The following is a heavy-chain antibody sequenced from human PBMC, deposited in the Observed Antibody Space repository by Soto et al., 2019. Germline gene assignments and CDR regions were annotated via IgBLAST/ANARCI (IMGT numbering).Heavy chain of an antibody. Sequence: VGSLRLSCAASGFTFSSYAMHWVRQAPGKGLEWVAVISYGGSNKYYADSVKGRFTISRDNSKNTLYLQMNSLRAEDTAVYYCARESVDIVVVVAASYYYYYGMDVWGQGTTVTVSS. V-gene: IGHV3-30-3*01. CDR3: ARESVDIVVVVAASYYYYYGMDV. CDR1: GFTFSSYA. J-gene: IGHJ6*02. CDR2: ISYGGSNK. D-gene: IGHD2-15*01.